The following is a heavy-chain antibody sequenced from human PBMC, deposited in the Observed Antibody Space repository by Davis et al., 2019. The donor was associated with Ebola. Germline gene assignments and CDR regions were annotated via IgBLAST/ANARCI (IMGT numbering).Heavy chain of an antibody. D-gene: IGHD3-10*01. Sequence: SVKVSCKASGGTFSSYAISWVRQAPGQGLEWMGGIIPIFGTANYAQKFQGRVTITADKSTSTAYMELRSLRSDDTAVYYCAREKLWFGELLGDYWGQGTLVTVSS. CDR2: IIPIFGTA. CDR1: GGTFSSYA. V-gene: IGHV1-69*06. J-gene: IGHJ4*02. CDR3: AREKLWFGELLGDY.